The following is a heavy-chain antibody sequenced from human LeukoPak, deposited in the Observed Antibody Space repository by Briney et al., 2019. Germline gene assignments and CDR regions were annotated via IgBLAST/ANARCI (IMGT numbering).Heavy chain of an antibody. D-gene: IGHD3-22*01. CDR3: ARTSRYYYDSSGYYWNHYFDY. CDR1: GGPASGGSYY. J-gene: IGHJ4*02. Sequence: PSGTPSPPRPFSGGPASGGSYYWGWVRPPPREGLGGVGCIYFNGSTYYNPSLKSRVTISVDTSKNQFSLKLSSVTAADTAVYYCARTSRYYYDSSGYYWNHYFDYWGQGTLVTVSS. V-gene: IGHV4-31*03. CDR2: IYFNGST.